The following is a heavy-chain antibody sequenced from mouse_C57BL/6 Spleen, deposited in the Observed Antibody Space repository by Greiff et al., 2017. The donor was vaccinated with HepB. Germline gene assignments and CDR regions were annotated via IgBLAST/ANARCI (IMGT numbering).Heavy chain of an antibody. J-gene: IGHJ2*01. CDR1: GYTFTSYW. D-gene: IGHD4-1*01. CDR3: ARSTGTDYFDY. V-gene: IGHV1-64*01. Sequence: VQLQQPGAELVKPGASVTLSCKASGYTFTSYWMHWVKQRPGQGLEWIGMIHPNSGSTNYNEKFKSKATLTVDKSSSTAYMQLSSLTSEDSAVYYCARSTGTDYFDYWGQGTTLTVSS. CDR2: IHPNSGST.